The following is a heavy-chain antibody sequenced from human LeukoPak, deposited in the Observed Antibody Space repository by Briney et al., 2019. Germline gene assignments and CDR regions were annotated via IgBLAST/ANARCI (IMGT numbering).Heavy chain of an antibody. CDR2: ISGSGGST. V-gene: IGHV3-23*01. CDR1: GFIVDDYA. CDR3: AKLAPRYFDL. Sequence: EGSLRLSCAASGFIVDDYAMYWVRQAPGKGLEWVSGISGSGGSTYCADSVRGRFTISRDNSKNTLYLQMNSLRAEDTAVYYCAKLAPRYFDLWGRGTLVTVSS. J-gene: IGHJ2*01.